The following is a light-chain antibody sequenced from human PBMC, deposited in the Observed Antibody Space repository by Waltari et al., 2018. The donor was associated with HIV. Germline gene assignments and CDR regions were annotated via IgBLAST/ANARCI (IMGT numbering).Light chain of an antibody. CDR2: DVT. CDR1: SSDVGGYNY. V-gene: IGLV2-11*01. J-gene: IGLJ2*01. Sequence: QSALTQPRSVSGSPGPSVTISCTGTSSDVGGYNYVPWYQQHPGKAPKLMIYDVTKRPSGVPDRFSGSKSGNTASLTISGLQAEDEADYYCCSYAGSYTFVFGGGTKVTVL. CDR3: CSYAGSYTFV.